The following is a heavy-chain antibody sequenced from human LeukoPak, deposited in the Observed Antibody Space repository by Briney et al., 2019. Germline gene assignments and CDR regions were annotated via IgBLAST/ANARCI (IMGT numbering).Heavy chain of an antibody. CDR1: GFTFSSYA. J-gene: IGHJ4*02. CDR3: AKARCSSTSCYLYDY. V-gene: IGHV3-23*01. Sequence: PGGSLRLSCAASGFTFSSYAMSWVRQAPGKGLGWVSAISGSGGSTYYADSVKGRFTISRDNSKNTLYLQMNSLRAEDTAVYYCAKARCSSTSCYLYDYWGQGTLVTVSS. CDR2: ISGSGGST. D-gene: IGHD2-2*01.